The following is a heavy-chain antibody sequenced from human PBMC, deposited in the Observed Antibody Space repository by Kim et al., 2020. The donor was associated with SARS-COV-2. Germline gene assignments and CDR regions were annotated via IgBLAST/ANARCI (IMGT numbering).Heavy chain of an antibody. D-gene: IGHD6-19*01. V-gene: IGHV1-46*01. J-gene: IGHJ5*02. CDR1: GYTFTSYY. CDR3: ARCYFRAVELQSNWFDP. CDR2: INPSGGST. Sequence: ASVKVSCKASGYTFTSYYMHWVRQAPGQGLEWMGIINPSGGSTSYAQKFQGRVTMTRDTSTSTVYMELSSLRSEDTAVYYCARCYFRAVELQSNWFDPWGQGTLVTVSS.